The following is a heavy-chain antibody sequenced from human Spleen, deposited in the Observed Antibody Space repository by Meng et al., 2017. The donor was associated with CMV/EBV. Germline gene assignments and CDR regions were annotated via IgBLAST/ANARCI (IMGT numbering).Heavy chain of an antibody. V-gene: IGHV4-34*01. Sequence: SFMGYYWSWIRQPPGKGLEWIGEINHSGSTNYNPSLKSRVTISVDTSKNQFSLKLSSVTAADTAVYYCARGTIFTDTEQQPPRFDPWGQGTLVTVSS. D-gene: IGHD6-13*01. J-gene: IGHJ5*02. CDR2: INHSGST. CDR1: SFMGYY. CDR3: ARGTIFTDTEQQPPRFDP.